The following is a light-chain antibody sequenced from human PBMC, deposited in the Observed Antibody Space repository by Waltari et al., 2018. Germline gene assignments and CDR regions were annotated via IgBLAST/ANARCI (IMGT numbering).Light chain of an antibody. CDR2: SAS. V-gene: IGKV1-39*01. CDR1: QTSNTY. J-gene: IGKJ5*01. Sequence: DIQMTQSPSSLSASVGDIVTITCRASQTSNTYLNWYQQKPGNAPKLLIYSASNLHSGVPSRFSGSGSGTAFTLTISSLQPEDFATYYCQQNYSNIIAFGQGTRLDFK. CDR3: QQNYSNIIA.